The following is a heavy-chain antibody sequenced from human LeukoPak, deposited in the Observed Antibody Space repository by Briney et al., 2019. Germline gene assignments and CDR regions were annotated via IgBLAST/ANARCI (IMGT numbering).Heavy chain of an antibody. D-gene: IGHD2-2*01. CDR1: GFTFSSYW. CDR3: ASGGVVPAASDAFDI. J-gene: IGHJ3*02. Sequence: PGGSLRLSCAASGFTFSSYWMSWVRQAPGKGLEWVANIKQDGSEKYYVDSVKGRFTISRDNAKNSLYLQMNSLRAEDTAVYYCASGGVVPAASDAFDIWGQGTMVTVSS. CDR2: IKQDGSEK. V-gene: IGHV3-7*01.